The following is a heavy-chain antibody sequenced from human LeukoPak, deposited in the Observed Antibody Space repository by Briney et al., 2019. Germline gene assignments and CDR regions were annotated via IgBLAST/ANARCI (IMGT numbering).Heavy chain of an antibody. Sequence: WGSLRLSCAASGFAFSNYVMHWVRQAPGKGLEWVAVISYDGSNIYYADSVKGRFTISRDNSKNTLYLQMNSLSAEDTAVYYCAKDGPTVTIVGHFDYWGHGTLATVSS. CDR3: AKDGPTVTIVGHFDY. CDR1: GFAFSNYV. D-gene: IGHD4-17*01. J-gene: IGHJ4*01. CDR2: ISYDGSNI. V-gene: IGHV3-30*18.